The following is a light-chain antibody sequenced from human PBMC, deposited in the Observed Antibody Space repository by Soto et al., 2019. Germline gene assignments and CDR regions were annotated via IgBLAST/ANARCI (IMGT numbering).Light chain of an antibody. CDR3: SSYTTRTTLYV. CDR1: SSDVGSYNY. J-gene: IGLJ1*01. Sequence: QSALTQPASVSGSPGQSITISCTGTSSDVGSYNYVSWYQLHPGKAPKLIIYEVTNRPSGVSNRFSGSKSGDTASLTISGLQAEDEADYYCSSYTTRTTLYVFGTGTKLTVL. CDR2: EVT. V-gene: IGLV2-14*01.